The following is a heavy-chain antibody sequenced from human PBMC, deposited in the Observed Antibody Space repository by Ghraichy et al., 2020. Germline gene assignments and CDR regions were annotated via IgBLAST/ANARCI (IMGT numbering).Heavy chain of an antibody. CDR2: IYYSGST. Sequence: SETLSLTCTVSGGSISSYYWSWIRQPPGKGLEWIGYIYYSGSTNYNPSLKSRVTISVDTSKNQFSLKLSSVTAADTAVYYCASRSSGGWFDPWGQGTLVTVSS. V-gene: IGHV4-59*01. D-gene: IGHD3-3*01. J-gene: IGHJ5*02. CDR1: GGSISSYY. CDR3: ASRSSGGWFDP.